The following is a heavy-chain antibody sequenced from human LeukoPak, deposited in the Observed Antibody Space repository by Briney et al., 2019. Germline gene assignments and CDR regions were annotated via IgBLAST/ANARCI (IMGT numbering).Heavy chain of an antibody. D-gene: IGHD2-2*01. CDR3: VRDLVVVPAARLATNYYGMDV. CDR1: GYTFTSYG. CDR2: ISAYNGNT. J-gene: IGHJ6*02. V-gene: IGHV1-18*01. Sequence: ASVKVSCKASGYTFTSYGISWVRQAPGQGLEWMGWISAYNGNTNYAQKLQGRVTMTTDTSTSTAYMELRSLRSDDTAVYYCVRDLVVVPAARLATNYYGMDVWGQGTTVTVSS.